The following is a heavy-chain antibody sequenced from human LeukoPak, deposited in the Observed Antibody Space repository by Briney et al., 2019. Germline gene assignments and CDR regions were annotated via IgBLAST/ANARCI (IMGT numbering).Heavy chain of an antibody. Sequence: PGGSLRLSCAASGFSFSNYNMNCVRQGPGKGLEWISYVTTSSSAIYYADSVKGRFTISRDNAKSSLYLQMDSLRDEDTAVYYCARDGGGTGGTYHHTFDLWGQGTMVTVSS. V-gene: IGHV3-48*02. CDR3: ARDGGGTGGTYHHTFDL. J-gene: IGHJ3*01. CDR1: GFSFSNYN. CDR2: VTTSSSAI. D-gene: IGHD1-26*01.